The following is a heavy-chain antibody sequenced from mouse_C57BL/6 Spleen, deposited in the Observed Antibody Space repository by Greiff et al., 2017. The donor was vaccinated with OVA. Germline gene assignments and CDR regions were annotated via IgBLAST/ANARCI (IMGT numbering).Heavy chain of an antibody. CDR2: IWSGGST. J-gene: IGHJ2*01. Sequence: VQRVESGPGLVQPSQSLSITCTVSGFSLTSYGVHWVRQSPGKGLEWLGVIWSGGSTDYNAAFISRLSISKDNSKSQVFFKMNSLQADDTAIYYCARNGYDYDVERDYYFDYWGQGTTLTVSS. CDR3: ARNGYDYDVERDYYFDY. D-gene: IGHD2-4*01. CDR1: GFSLTSYG. V-gene: IGHV2-2*01.